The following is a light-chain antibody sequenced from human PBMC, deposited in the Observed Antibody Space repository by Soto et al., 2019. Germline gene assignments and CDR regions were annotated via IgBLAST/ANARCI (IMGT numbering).Light chain of an antibody. CDR3: QQYGTSPGT. V-gene: IGKV3-20*01. CDR1: QSVRSTY. CDR2: GAS. J-gene: IGKJ2*01. Sequence: EILLTQSPGTLSLSPGERATLSCRASQSVRSTYLAWYQQKPGQAPRLLIYGASNRATGIPDRFSGSGSGTDFTLTITRLEPEDYGVYHCQQYGTSPGTFGQGTKLELK.